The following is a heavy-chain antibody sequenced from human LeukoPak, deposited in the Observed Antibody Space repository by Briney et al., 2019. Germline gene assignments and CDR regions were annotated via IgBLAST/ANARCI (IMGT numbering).Heavy chain of an antibody. CDR3: ARAGRSDYYDSSGYYGPPDY. Sequence: GASVKVSCKASGYTFTSYDINWVRQATGQGLEWMGWMNPNSGNTGYAQKFQGRVTMTRNTSISTAYMELSSLRSEDTAVYYCARAGRSDYYDSSGYYGPPDYWGQGTLVTVSS. V-gene: IGHV1-8*01. J-gene: IGHJ4*02. CDR2: MNPNSGNT. CDR1: GYTFTSYD. D-gene: IGHD3-22*01.